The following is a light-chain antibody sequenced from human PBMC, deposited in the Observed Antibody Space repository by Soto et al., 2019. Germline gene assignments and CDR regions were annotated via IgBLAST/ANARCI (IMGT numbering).Light chain of an antibody. Sequence: EVVMTQSPATVSVSPGERVTLSCRASQSVTTHLAWYQQRPGQAPRLLIYGVSTRATGVPDRFSGSGSGTDFTLTISSLQSEDFAVYYCQQYSNWPPYTFGQGTKVEIK. V-gene: IGKV3-15*01. CDR2: GVS. J-gene: IGKJ2*01. CDR1: QSVTTH. CDR3: QQYSNWPPYT.